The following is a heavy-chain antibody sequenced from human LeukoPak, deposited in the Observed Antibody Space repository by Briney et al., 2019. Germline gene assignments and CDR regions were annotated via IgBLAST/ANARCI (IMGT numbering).Heavy chain of an antibody. CDR3: ARYWSSWSADY. V-gene: IGHV3-48*01. CDR1: GFTFSSYS. CDR2: INSRSSTM. Sequence: GGSLRLSCAASGFTFSSYSMNWVRQAPGKGPEWVSYINSRSSTMYYADSVKGRFTISRDNAKNSLYLQMNSLRVEDSAVYYCARYWSSWSADYWGQGTLVTVSS. J-gene: IGHJ4*02. D-gene: IGHD6-13*01.